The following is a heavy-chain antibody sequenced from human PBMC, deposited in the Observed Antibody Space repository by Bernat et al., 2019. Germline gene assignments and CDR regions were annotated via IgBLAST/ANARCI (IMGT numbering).Heavy chain of an antibody. Sequence: QVQLQQSGPGLVKPSQTLSLTCSISGDSVSSNSAAWNLIRQSPSRGLGWLGRTYYRSNWSDNYAVSVKSRITINRDTSKNQFSLQLNSVTPEDTAVYYCARGALFRDYFMDVWGKGTTVTVSS. CDR1: GDSVSSNSAA. CDR3: ARGALFRDYFMDV. J-gene: IGHJ6*03. D-gene: IGHD5-24*01. CDR2: TYYRSNWSD. V-gene: IGHV6-1*01.